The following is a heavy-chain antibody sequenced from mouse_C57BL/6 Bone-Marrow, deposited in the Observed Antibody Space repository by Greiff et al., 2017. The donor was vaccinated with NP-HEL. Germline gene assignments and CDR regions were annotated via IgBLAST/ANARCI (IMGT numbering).Heavy chain of an antibody. J-gene: IGHJ1*03. Sequence: QVHVKQSGPELVKPGASVKISCKASGYTFTDYYINWVKQRPGQGLEWIGWIFPGSGSTYYNEKFKGKATLTVDKSSSTAYMLLSSLTSEDSAVYFCARLDDGYYVWYFDVWGTGTTVTVSS. CDR2: IFPGSGST. V-gene: IGHV1-75*01. D-gene: IGHD2-3*01. CDR1: GYTFTDYY. CDR3: ARLDDGYYVWYFDV.